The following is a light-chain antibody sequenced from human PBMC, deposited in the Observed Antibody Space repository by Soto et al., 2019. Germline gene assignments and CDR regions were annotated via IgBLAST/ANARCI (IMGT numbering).Light chain of an antibody. Sequence: IQLTQSPSSLSASVGDRVTITCRASQGISSYLAWYQQKPGKAPKLLIYAASTLQSGVPSRFSGGGSGTDFTLTISSLQTEDFASYYCQQLNTYPLFGPGTKVDIK. CDR2: AAS. J-gene: IGKJ3*01. V-gene: IGKV1-9*01. CDR1: QGISSY. CDR3: QQLNTYPL.